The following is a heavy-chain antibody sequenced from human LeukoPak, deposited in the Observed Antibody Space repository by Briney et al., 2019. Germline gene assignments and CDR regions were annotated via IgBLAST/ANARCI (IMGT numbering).Heavy chain of an antibody. Sequence: PGRSLRLSCAASGFTFSSYGMHWVRQAPGKGLEWVAVIWYDGSNKYYADSVKGRFTISRDNSKNTLYLQMNSLRAEDTAVYYCARGHSSSWYLPDYYYGMDVWGKGTTVTVSS. J-gene: IGHJ6*04. CDR3: ARGHSSSWYLPDYYYGMDV. D-gene: IGHD6-13*01. CDR2: IWYDGSNK. V-gene: IGHV3-33*01. CDR1: GFTFSSYG.